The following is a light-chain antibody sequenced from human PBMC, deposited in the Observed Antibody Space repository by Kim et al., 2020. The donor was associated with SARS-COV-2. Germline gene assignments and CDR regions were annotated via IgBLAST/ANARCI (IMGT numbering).Light chain of an antibody. V-gene: IGLV4-69*01. CDR3: QTWGTGIWV. CDR1: SGHSSYA. CDR2: LNSDGSH. Sequence: SVKHTCPQSSGHSSYAIAWHQQQPEKGPRYLMKLNSDGSHSKGDGIPDRFSGSSSGAERYLTISSLQSEDEADYYCQTWGTGIWVFGGGTQLTVL. J-gene: IGLJ3*02.